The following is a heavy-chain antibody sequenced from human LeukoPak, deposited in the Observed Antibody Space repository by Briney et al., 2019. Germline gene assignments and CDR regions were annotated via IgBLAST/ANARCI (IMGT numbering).Heavy chain of an antibody. CDR3: ARGHPPLVRGVIHYYYSMDV. Sequence: PSETLSLTCAVYGGSFSGYYWSGIRQPPGKGREWRGEINHSGSANYNTSLKSRVTLSVDKSKKQFPLKLSSVTAADTAVYYCARGHPPLVRGVIHYYYSMDVWGKGTTVTVSS. J-gene: IGHJ6*03. V-gene: IGHV4-34*01. CDR2: INHSGSA. CDR1: GGSFSGYY. D-gene: IGHD3-10*01.